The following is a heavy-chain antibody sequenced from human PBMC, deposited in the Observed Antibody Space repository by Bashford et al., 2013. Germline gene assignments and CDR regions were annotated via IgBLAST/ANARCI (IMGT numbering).Heavy chain of an antibody. J-gene: IGHJ5*02. CDR1: GVPIXNFY. Sequence: GVPIXNFYWSWIRQPAENGLEWIGRIFSSGSTYNNPSLKSRVTISVDTSKNQFSLKVSSVTAADTAVYYCARGLAPWGQGTLVTVSS. D-gene: IGHD6-19*01. V-gene: IGHV4-4*07. CDR2: IFSSGST. CDR3: ARGLAP.